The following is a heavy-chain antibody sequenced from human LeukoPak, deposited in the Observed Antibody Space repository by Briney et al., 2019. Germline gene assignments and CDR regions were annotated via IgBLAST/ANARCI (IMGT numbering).Heavy chain of an antibody. CDR2: IRYDGSNK. D-gene: IGHD3-10*01. CDR1: GFTFSSYG. CDR3: ANYYGSGSYYNRAAYDY. V-gene: IGHV3-30*02. Sequence: GGSLRLSCAASGFTFSSYGMHWVRQAPGKGLEWVAFIRYDGSNKYYADSVKGRFTISRDNSKNTLYLQMNSLRAEDTAVYYCANYYGSGSYYNRAAYDYWGQGTLVTVSS. J-gene: IGHJ4*02.